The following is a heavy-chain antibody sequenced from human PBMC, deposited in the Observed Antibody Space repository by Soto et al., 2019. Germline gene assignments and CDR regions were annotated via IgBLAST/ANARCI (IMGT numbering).Heavy chain of an antibody. J-gene: IGHJ4*02. CDR2: IIPIFGTA. CDR3: AMYYYDSSGYYYPYYFDY. V-gene: IGHV1-69*13. D-gene: IGHD3-22*01. CDR1: GGTFSSYA. Sequence: SVKVSCKASGGTFSSYAISWVRQAPGQGLEWMGGIIPIFGTANYAQKFQGRVTITADESTSTAYMELSSLRSEDTAVYYCAMYYYDSSGYYYPYYFDYWGQGTLVTVSS.